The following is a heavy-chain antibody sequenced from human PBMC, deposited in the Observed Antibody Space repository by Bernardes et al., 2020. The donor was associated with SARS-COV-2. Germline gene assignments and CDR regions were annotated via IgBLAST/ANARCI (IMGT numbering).Heavy chain of an antibody. CDR3: ASGSECYYYYGMDV. Sequence: GGSLRLSCAASGFTFSSYAMHWVRQAPGKGLEYVSAISSNGGSTYYANSVKGRFTISRDNSKNTLYLQMSSLRAEDMAVYYCASGSECYYYYGMDVWGQGTTVTVSS. V-gene: IGHV3-64*01. J-gene: IGHJ6*02. CDR1: GFTFSSYA. D-gene: IGHD3-10*01. CDR2: ISSNGGST.